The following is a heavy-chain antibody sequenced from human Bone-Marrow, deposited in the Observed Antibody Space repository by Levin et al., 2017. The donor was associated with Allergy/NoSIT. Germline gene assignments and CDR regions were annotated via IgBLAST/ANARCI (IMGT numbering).Heavy chain of an antibody. J-gene: IGHJ3*01. CDR2: ISGSGGST. D-gene: IGHD3-10*01. Sequence: GGSLRLSCAASGFTFGIYAMTWVRQAPGKGLEWVSGISGSGGSTYYADSVKGRFTISRDNSKNTLFLQMSRLRGEDTAVYYCVKGFGESDGFDVWGQGTMVTVSS. CDR3: VKGFGESDGFDV. V-gene: IGHV3-23*01. CDR1: GFTFGIYA.